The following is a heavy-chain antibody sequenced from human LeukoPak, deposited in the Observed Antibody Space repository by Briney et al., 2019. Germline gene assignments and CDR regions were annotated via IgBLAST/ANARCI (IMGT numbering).Heavy chain of an antibody. CDR3: AKEHSSSWLDAFDI. J-gene: IGHJ3*02. CDR1: GFTVRSIY. CDR2: ISYDGSNK. V-gene: IGHV3-30*18. D-gene: IGHD6-13*01. Sequence: GGSLRLSCAASGFTVRSIYMTWVRQAPGKGLEWVAVISYDGSNKYYADSVKGRFTISRDNSKNTLYLQMNSLRAEDTAVYYCAKEHSSSWLDAFDIWGQGTMVTVSS.